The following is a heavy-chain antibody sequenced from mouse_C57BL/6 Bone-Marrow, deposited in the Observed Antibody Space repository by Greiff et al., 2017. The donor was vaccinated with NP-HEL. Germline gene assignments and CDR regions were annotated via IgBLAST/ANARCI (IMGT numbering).Heavy chain of an antibody. D-gene: IGHD2-5*01. CDR3: TRSHYSNYEHYFDY. V-gene: IGHV5-9-1*02. CDR1: GFTFSSYA. CDR2: ISSGGDYI. J-gene: IGHJ2*01. Sequence: EVQLVESGEGLVKPGGSLKLSCAASGFTFSSYAMSWVRQTPEKRLEWVAYISSGGDYIYYADTVKGRFTISRDNARNTLYLQMSSLKSEDTAMYYCTRSHYSNYEHYFDYWGQGTTLTVSS.